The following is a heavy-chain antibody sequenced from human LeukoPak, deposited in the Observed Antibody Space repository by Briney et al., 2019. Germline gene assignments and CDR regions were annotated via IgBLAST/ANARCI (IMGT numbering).Heavy chain of an antibody. CDR3: ARANYDGSDY. D-gene: IGHD3-22*01. CDR2: IYTSGTT. CDR1: GGSISRYY. J-gene: IGHJ4*02. V-gene: IGHV4-4*07. Sequence: SETLSLTCTVSGGSISRYYWSWIRQPAGKGLEWIGRIYTSGTTNYNPSLKSRITMSVDTSKNQFSLKMRSVTAADTAVYYCARANYDGSDYWGQGTLVTVSS.